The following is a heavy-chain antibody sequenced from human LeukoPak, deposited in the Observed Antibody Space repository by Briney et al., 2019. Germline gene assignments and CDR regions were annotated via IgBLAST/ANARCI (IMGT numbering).Heavy chain of an antibody. Sequence: VASVKVSCKTSGYSENFYGITWVRQVAGQGLEWMGWINTNTGNPTYAQGFTGRFVFSLDTSVSTAYLQISSLKAEDIAVYYCARPYCSGGSCYFFDYWGQGTLVTVSS. CDR2: INTNTGNP. V-gene: IGHV7-4-1*02. D-gene: IGHD2-15*01. CDR1: GYSENFYG. CDR3: ARPYCSGGSCYFFDY. J-gene: IGHJ4*02.